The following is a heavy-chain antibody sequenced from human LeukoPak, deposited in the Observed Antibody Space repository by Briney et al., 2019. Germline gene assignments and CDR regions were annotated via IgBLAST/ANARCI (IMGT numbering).Heavy chain of an antibody. CDR1: GGSIRNYY. Sequence: SETLSLTCTVSGGSIRNYYWSWIRQPPGKGLEWIGYIYYSGSTNYNPSLKSRVTISVDTSKNQFSLKLSSVTAADTAVYYCARVRSSSWYIHYYYYMDVWGKGTTVTVSS. D-gene: IGHD6-13*01. CDR2: IYYSGST. J-gene: IGHJ6*03. V-gene: IGHV4-59*01. CDR3: ARVRSSSWYIHYYYYMDV.